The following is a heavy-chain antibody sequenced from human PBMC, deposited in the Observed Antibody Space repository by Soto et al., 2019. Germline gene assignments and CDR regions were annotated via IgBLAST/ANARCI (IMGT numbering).Heavy chain of an antibody. CDR2: IGTAGDT. CDR1: GFTFSSYD. V-gene: IGHV3-13*01. J-gene: IGHJ6*02. CDR3: ARSAGGVGYYYGMDV. Sequence: EVQLVESGGGLVQPGGSLRLSCAASGFTFSSYDMHWVRQATGKGLEWVSAIGTAGDTYYPGSVKGRFTISRENAKISLYLQMNSRRAGDTAVYYCARSAGGVGYYYGMDVWGQGTTVTVSS. D-gene: IGHD3-16*01.